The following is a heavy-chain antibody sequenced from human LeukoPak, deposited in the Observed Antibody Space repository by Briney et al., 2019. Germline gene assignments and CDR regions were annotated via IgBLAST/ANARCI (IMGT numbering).Heavy chain of an antibody. V-gene: IGHV3-23*01. Sequence: PGGSLRLSCAASGFTFSSYAMSWVRQAPGKGLEWVSAISGSGGSTYYADSVKGRFTISRDNSKNTLYLQMNSLRAEDTAVYYCVGCNSTSCSFFGYWGQGTLVTVSS. D-gene: IGHD2-2*01. CDR2: ISGSGGST. CDR3: VGCNSTSCSFFGY. J-gene: IGHJ4*02. CDR1: GFTFSSYA.